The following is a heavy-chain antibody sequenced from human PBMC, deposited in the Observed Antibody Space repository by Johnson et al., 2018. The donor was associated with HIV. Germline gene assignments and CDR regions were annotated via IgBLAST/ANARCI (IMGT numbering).Heavy chain of an antibody. CDR2: IKSKTDGGTT. Sequence: VQLVESGGGLVTPGGSLRLSCAASGFTFSNAWMSWVRQAPGKGLEWIGRIKSKTDGGTTDYAAPVKGRFSISRDNSKNTLFLQLNSLRAEDTAVYYCGRAKGNSYYGSGHDAFDIWGRGTIVTVSS. V-gene: IGHV3-15*01. J-gene: IGHJ3*02. CDR1: GFTFSNAW. D-gene: IGHD3-10*01. CDR3: GRAKGNSYYGSGHDAFDI.